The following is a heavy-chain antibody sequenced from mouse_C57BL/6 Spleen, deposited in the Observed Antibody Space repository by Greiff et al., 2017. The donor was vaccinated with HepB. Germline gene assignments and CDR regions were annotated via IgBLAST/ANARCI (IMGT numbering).Heavy chain of an antibody. Sequence: VQLQQSGAELVRPGTSVKVSCKASGYAFTNYLIEWVKQRPGQGLEWIGVINPGSGVTNYNEKFKGKATLTADKSSSTAYMQLSSLTSEDSAVYFCARDYPFAYWGQGTLVTVSA. V-gene: IGHV1-54*01. J-gene: IGHJ3*01. D-gene: IGHD2-4*01. CDR2: INPGSGVT. CDR1: GYAFTNYL. CDR3: ARDYPFAY.